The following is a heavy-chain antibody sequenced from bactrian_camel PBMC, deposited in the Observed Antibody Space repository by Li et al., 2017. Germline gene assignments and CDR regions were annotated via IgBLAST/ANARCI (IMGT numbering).Heavy chain of an antibody. CDR3: AATYNEYDPCPPYEYNS. J-gene: IGHJ4*01. Sequence: QVQLVESGGGSVQAGGSLRLSCTADAATYNSNCMAWFRQAPGKEREGVASIASDGRRSYTDSVKDRFTISLDKARKTVTLQMNNLKPEDTAMYYCAATYNEYDPCPPYEYNSWGQGTQVTVS. D-gene: IGHD4*01. CDR1: AATYNSNC. CDR2: IASDGRR. V-gene: IGHV3S53*01.